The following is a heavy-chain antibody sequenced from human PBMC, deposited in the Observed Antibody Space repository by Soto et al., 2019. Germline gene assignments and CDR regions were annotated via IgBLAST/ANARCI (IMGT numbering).Heavy chain of an antibody. Sequence: GGSLRLSCAASGFTFSSYGMHWVRQAPGKGLEWVAVIWYDGSNKYYADSVKRRFTISRDNSKNTLYLQMNSLRAEDTAVYYCAPSLRSGSYSFDYWGQGTLVTVSS. CDR1: GFTFSSYG. CDR2: IWYDGSNK. V-gene: IGHV3-33*01. J-gene: IGHJ4*02. D-gene: IGHD3-10*02. CDR3: APSLRSGSYSFDY.